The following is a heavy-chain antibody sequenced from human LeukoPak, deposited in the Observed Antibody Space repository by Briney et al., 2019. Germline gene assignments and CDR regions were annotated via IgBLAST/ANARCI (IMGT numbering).Heavy chain of an antibody. CDR1: GHTFTGYH. J-gene: IGHJ4*02. D-gene: IGHD3-22*01. CDR3: ARDRRPYYYDSSGYVPFDY. CDR2: ISAYNGNT. Sequence: ASVKLSCKHSGHTFTGYHMHWVRQAPGQGLKWLGWISAYNGNTNYAQKLQGRVTMTTNTSTSTAYMELRSLRSDDTAVYYCARDRRPYYYDSSGYVPFDYWGQGTLVTVSS. V-gene: IGHV1-18*04.